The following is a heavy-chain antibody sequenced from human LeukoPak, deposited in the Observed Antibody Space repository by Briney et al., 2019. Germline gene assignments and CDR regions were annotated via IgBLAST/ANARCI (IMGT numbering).Heavy chain of an antibody. CDR1: GFIFSNYP. CDR3: ARDGHYYDSSGYYLDY. D-gene: IGHD3-22*01. J-gene: IGHJ4*02. V-gene: IGHV3-30-3*01. Sequence: GGSLRLSCAVSGFIFSNYPMHWVRQAPGKGLEWVAAISYDGSNKYYADSVKGRFTISRDNSKNTLYVQINSLRAEDTAVYYCARDGHYYDSSGYYLDYWGQGTLVTVSS. CDR2: ISYDGSNK.